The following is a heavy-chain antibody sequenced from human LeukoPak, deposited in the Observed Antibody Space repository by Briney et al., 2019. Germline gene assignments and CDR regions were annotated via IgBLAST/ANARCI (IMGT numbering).Heavy chain of an antibody. D-gene: IGHD3-9*01. V-gene: IGHV3-30*04. CDR1: GFTFSSYA. CDR3: AREHGRYDIVTGLH. CDR2: ISYDGSNK. J-gene: IGHJ4*02. Sequence: GRSLRLSCAASGFTFSSYAMHWVRQAPGKGLEWVAVISYDGSNKYYADSVKGRFTISRDNSKNTLYLQMNSLRAEDTAVYYCAREHGRYDIVTGLHWGRGTRARVSS.